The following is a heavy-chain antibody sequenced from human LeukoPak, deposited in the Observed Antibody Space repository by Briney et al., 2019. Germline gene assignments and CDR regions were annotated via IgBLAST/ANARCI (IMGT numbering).Heavy chain of an antibody. D-gene: IGHD6-6*01. CDR3: ASEETSIVTRPWY. Sequence: ASVKVSCKASGYTFTSYDINWVRQATGQGLEWMGWLNPNSGNTGYARKFQGRVTMTRNTSISTAYMELSSLRSEDTAVYYCASEETSIVTRPWYWGQGTLVTVSS. CDR2: LNPNSGNT. J-gene: IGHJ4*02. V-gene: IGHV1-8*01. CDR1: GYTFTSYD.